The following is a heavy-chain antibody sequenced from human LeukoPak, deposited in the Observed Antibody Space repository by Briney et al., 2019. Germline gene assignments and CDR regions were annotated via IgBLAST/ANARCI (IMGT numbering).Heavy chain of an antibody. CDR1: DGSISSAYR. D-gene: IGHD4-17*01. J-gene: IGHJ3*01. V-gene: IGHV4-61*02. Sequence: SQTLSLTCTVSDGSISSAYRWTWIRQSAGKGLEWIGRVDTSGSTKYNPSLKSRVTISVDTSKNQFSLRLTSVTAADTAVYYCTSGEYTQGSDVWGQGTMVTVTS. CDR3: TSGEYTQGSDV. CDR2: VDTSGST.